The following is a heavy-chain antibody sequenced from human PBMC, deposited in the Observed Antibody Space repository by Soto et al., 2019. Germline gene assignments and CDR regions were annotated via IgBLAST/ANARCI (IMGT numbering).Heavy chain of an antibody. CDR2: INAGNGNT. CDR1: GYTFTSYA. D-gene: IGHD2-2*02. Sequence: GASVKVSCKASGYTFTSYAMHWVRQAPGQGLEWMGWINAGNGNTKYSQKFQGRVTITRDTSASTAYMELSSLRSEDTAVYYCARDYGSTSCYKWCMFFDYWGQGTLVTVSS. CDR3: ARDYGSTSCYKWCMFFDY. J-gene: IGHJ4*02. V-gene: IGHV1-3*01.